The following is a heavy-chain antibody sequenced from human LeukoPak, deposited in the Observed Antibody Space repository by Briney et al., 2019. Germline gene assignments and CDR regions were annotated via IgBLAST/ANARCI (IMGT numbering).Heavy chain of an antibody. J-gene: IGHJ6*02. CDR3: ARGMGCSSTSCYWGYYYYGMDV. Sequence: ASVKVSCKASGYTFTSYDINWVRQATGQGLEWMGWMNPNSGNTGYAQKFQGRVTMTRNTSISTAYMELSSLRSEDTAVYYCARGMGCSSTSCYWGYYYYGMDVWGQGTTVTVSS. CDR1: GYTFTSYD. D-gene: IGHD2-2*01. V-gene: IGHV1-8*01. CDR2: MNPNSGNT.